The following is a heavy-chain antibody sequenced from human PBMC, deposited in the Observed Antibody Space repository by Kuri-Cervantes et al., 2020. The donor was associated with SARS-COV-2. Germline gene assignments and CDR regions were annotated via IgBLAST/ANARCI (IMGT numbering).Heavy chain of an antibody. CDR1: GFTFSGHW. CDR2: INPDGSYT. Sequence: ETLSLTCAASGFTFSGHWIHWVRQAPGKGLVWVSRINPDGSYTNNADSVKGRFTISRDNSKNTLYLQMNSLRAEDTAVYYCAKGASNYYTLGWFDSRGQGTLVTVSS. CDR3: AKGASNYYTLGWFDS. V-gene: IGHV3-74*01. J-gene: IGHJ5*01. D-gene: IGHD3-3*01.